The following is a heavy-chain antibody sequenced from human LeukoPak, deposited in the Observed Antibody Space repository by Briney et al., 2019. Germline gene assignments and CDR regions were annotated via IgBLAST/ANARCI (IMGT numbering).Heavy chain of an antibody. CDR3: AITRHSSGWYDYYYGMDV. Sequence: PSQTLSLTCTVSGGSISSGGYYWSWIRQHPGKGLEWIGYIYYSGSTYYNPSLKSRVTISVDTSKNKFSLKLSSVTAADTAVYYCAITRHSSGWYDYYYGMDVWGQGTTVTVSS. J-gene: IGHJ6*02. V-gene: IGHV4-31*02. CDR2: IYYSGST. D-gene: IGHD6-19*01. CDR1: GGSISSGGYY.